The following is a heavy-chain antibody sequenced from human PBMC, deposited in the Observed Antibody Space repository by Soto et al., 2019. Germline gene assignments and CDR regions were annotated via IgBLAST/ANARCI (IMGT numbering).Heavy chain of an antibody. CDR3: ARHRSSSPNLPFDY. CDR1: GGSINNYC. Sequence: QVQLQESGPGLVKPSETLSLTYTVSGGSINNYCWSWIRQPPGKRLEWIGYICYSGSTEYNPSLQSRVTVSVDTSKNHFSLRLSSVTAADTAMYYCARHRSSSPNLPFDYWGQGTLVTVSS. V-gene: IGHV4-59*08. D-gene: IGHD6-13*01. CDR2: ICYSGST. J-gene: IGHJ4*02.